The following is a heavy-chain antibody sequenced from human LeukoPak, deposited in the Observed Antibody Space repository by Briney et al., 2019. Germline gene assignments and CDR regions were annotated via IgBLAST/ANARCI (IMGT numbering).Heavy chain of an antibody. J-gene: IGHJ5*02. CDR3: ARRYDLLPVNWFDP. D-gene: IGHD3-3*01. Sequence: PSETLSLTCAVYGGSFSGYYWSWIRPPPGKGLEWIGEVNHSGSTNYNPSLKSRVTISVDTSKNQFSLKLSSVTAADTAVYHCARRYDLLPVNWFDPWGQGTLVTVSS. V-gene: IGHV4-34*01. CDR2: VNHSGST. CDR1: GGSFSGYY.